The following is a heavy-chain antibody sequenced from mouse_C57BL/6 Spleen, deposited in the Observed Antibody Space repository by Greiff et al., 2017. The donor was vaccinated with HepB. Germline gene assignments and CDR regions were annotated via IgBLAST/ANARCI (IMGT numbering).Heavy chain of an antibody. CDR3: ARGDYSNSYFDY. D-gene: IGHD2-5*01. J-gene: IGHJ2*01. V-gene: IGHV1-64*01. CDR1: GYTFTSYW. Sequence: QVHVKQSGAELVKPGASVKLSCKASGYTFTSYWMHWVKQRPGQGLEWIGMIHPNSGSTNYNEKFKSKATLTVDKSSSTAYMQLSSLTSEDSAVYYCARGDYSNSYFDYWGQGTTLTVSS. CDR2: IHPNSGST.